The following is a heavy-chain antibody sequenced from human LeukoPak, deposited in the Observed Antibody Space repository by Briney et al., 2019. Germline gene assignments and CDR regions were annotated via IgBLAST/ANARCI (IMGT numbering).Heavy chain of an antibody. J-gene: IGHJ3*02. V-gene: IGHV4-39*01. D-gene: IGHD2-2*01. CDR3: ARVMPHDAFDI. CDR2: IYYSGST. CDR1: GGSISSSSYY. Sequence: PSETLSLTCTVSGGSISSSSYYWGWIRQPPGKGLEWIGSIYYSGSTYYNPSLKSRVTISVDTSKNQFSLKLSSVTAADTAVYYCARVMPHDAFDIWGQGTMVTVSS.